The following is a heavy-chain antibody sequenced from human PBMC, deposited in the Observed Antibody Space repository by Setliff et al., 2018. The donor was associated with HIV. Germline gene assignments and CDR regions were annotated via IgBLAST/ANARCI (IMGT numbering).Heavy chain of an antibody. V-gene: IGHV4-59*11. J-gene: IGHJ4*02. CDR3: ARTDHTSSSDF. Sequence: PSETLSLTCTVSGGSISSHYWSWIRQPPGKGLEWIGSIYYSGSTNYNPSLKSRVTISVDTSKNQFSLKLSSVTAADTAVYFCARTDHTSSSDFWGQGTLVTVSS. D-gene: IGHD6-6*01. CDR2: IYYSGST. CDR1: GGSISSHY.